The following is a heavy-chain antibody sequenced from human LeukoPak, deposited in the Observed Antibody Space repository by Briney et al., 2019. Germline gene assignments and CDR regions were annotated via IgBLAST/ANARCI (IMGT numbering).Heavy chain of an antibody. CDR2: IYSGGNT. Sequence: GGSLTLSCAISGFTSTTAWMTWVRQAPGKGLEWVSVIYSGGNTYYADSVKGRFTISRDKAKNTLYLQMNSLRAEDTAVYYCVRDRVGATGGFDYWGQGTLVTVSS. V-gene: IGHV3-66*01. J-gene: IGHJ4*02. CDR1: GFTSTTAW. D-gene: IGHD1-26*01. CDR3: VRDRVGATGGFDY.